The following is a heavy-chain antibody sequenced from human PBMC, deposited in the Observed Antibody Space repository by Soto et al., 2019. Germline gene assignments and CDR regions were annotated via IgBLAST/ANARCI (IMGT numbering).Heavy chain of an antibody. CDR1: GYTFTSYA. J-gene: IGHJ4*02. D-gene: IGHD6-19*01. CDR2: INAGNGNT. Sequence: ASVKVSCKASGYTFTSYAMHWVRQAPGQRLEWMGWINAGNGNTKYSQKFQGRVTITRDTSASTAYMELSSLRSEDTAVYYCAISAVAGSNFDYWGQGTLVTVSS. CDR3: AISAVAGSNFDY. V-gene: IGHV1-3*01.